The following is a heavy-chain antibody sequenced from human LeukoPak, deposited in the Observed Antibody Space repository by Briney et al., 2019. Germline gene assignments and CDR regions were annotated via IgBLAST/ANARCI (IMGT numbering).Heavy chain of an antibody. J-gene: IGHJ3*02. V-gene: IGHV3-23*01. CDR3: AKNEGFVVVIATYDAFDI. Sequence: GGSLRLSCAVSGFTFSSYAMSWVRQAPGKGLEWVSGLSGTGGTTYYADSVKGRFTISRDNSKNTLYLQMNSLRAEDTAVYYCAKNEGFVVVIATYDAFDIWGQGTMVTVSS. CDR1: GFTFSSYA. CDR2: LSGTGGTT. D-gene: IGHD2-21*01.